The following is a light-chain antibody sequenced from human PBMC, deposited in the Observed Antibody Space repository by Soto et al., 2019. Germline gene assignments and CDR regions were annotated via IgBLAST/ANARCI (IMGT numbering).Light chain of an antibody. V-gene: IGLV4-69*01. J-gene: IGLJ2*01. CDR3: QTWGTGFQF. CDR2: LNNDGSH. CDR1: SGHSSYA. Sequence: QLVLTQSPSASASLGASVKLTCTLSSGHSSYAIAWHQKQPGKGPRYLMDLNNDGSHTKGDGIPDRFSGSSSGADRYLIISRLQSEDEADYYCQTWGTGFQFFGGGTKLTAL.